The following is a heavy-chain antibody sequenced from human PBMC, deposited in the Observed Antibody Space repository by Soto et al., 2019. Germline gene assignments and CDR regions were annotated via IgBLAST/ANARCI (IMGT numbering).Heavy chain of an antibody. V-gene: IGHV3-9*01. Sequence: EVQLVESGGGLVQPGRSLRLSCAASGFTFDDYAMHWVRQAPGKGLEWVSGISWNSGSIGYADSVKGRFTISRDNAKNSLYLQMNSLRAEDTALYYCAKALRSWLNHIDIVVVPAAMLDPFFDYWGQGTLVTVSS. CDR3: AKALRSWLNHIDIVVVPAAMLDPFFDY. CDR1: GFTFDDYA. CDR2: ISWNSGSI. D-gene: IGHD2-2*01. J-gene: IGHJ4*02.